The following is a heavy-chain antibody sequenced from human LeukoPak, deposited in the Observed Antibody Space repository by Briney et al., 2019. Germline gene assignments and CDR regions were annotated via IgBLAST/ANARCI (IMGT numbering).Heavy chain of an antibody. CDR1: GFTFYNYP. CDR3: AKELWEGSGYVDY. J-gene: IGHJ4*02. Sequence: GGSLRLSCAASGFTFYNYPMTWVRQAPGKGPEWVSAVSGSGDRTIYADSVKGRFTISRDNSKNTLSLQMNSLKAEDTALYYCAKELWEGSGYVDYWGQGILVTVSS. V-gene: IGHV3-23*01. CDR2: VSGSGDRT. D-gene: IGHD3-3*01.